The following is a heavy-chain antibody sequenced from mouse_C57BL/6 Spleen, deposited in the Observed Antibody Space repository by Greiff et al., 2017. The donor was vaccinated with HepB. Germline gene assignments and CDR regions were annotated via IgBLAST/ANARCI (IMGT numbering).Heavy chain of an antibody. CDR3: ARDGDYFFAY. J-gene: IGHJ3*01. D-gene: IGHD1-1*01. CDR1: GYSITSGYD. CDR2: ISYSGST. Sequence: EVQLQESGPGMVKPSQSLSLTCTVTGYSITSGYDWHWIRHFPGNKLEWMGYISYSGSTNYNPSLKSRISITHDTSKNHFFLKLNSVTTEDTATYYCARDGDYFFAYWGQGTLVTVSA. V-gene: IGHV3-1*01.